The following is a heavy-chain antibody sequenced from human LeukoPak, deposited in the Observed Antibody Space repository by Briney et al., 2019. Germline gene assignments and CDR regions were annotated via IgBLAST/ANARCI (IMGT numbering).Heavy chain of an antibody. CDR3: AYSGKEPAPIDY. CDR1: GFTFDDYA. D-gene: IGHD2-21*01. V-gene: IGHV3-43*02. Sequence: GGSLRLSCAASGFTFDDYAMHWVRQAPGKGLEWVSLISGDGGSTYYADSVKGRFTISRDNSKNSLYLQMNSLRTEDTALYYCAYSGKEPAPIDYWGQGTLVTVSS. J-gene: IGHJ4*02. CDR2: ISGDGGST.